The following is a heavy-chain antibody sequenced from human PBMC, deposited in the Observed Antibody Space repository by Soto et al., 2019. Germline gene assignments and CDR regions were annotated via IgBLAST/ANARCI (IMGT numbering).Heavy chain of an antibody. CDR2: IVVGSGNT. D-gene: IGHD3-9*01. Sequence: ASVKVSCKASGFTLSSSAVQWVRQARGQRLEWIGKIVVGSGNTNYAQKFQERVTITRDMSTSTAYMELSSLRTEDTAFYYCAAFDPGPMGFDPWGQGTLVTVS. CDR1: GFTLSSSA. CDR3: AAFDPGPMGFDP. J-gene: IGHJ5*02. V-gene: IGHV1-58*01.